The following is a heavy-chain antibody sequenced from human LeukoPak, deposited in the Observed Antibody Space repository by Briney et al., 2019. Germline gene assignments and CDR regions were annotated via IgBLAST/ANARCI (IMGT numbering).Heavy chain of an antibody. D-gene: IGHD3-10*01. CDR3: AKDSAIRFWEDYMNV. V-gene: IGHV3-66*01. CDR2: IFRGDDT. Sequence: GGSLRLSCAASGFIVSQNYMSWVRQAPGKGLEWVSVIFRGDDTNYVDSVKGRFTIFGDNSKNTLYLQMNSLRAEDTAVYYCAKDSAIRFWEDYMNVWGKGTTVTISS. CDR1: GFIVSQNY. J-gene: IGHJ6*03.